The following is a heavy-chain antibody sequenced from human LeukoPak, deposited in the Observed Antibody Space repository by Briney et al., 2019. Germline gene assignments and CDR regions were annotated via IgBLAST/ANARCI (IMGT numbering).Heavy chain of an antibody. CDR3: AKDYYDSSGYSNDY. D-gene: IGHD3-22*01. Sequence: GGSLRLSCAASGFTFSSYAMSWVRQAPGKGLEWVSGISGSGGSTYYADSVKGRFTISRDNSKNTLYLQMNSLRAEDTAVYYCAKDYYDSSGYSNDYWGQGTLVTVSS. CDR2: ISGSGGST. CDR1: GFTFSSYA. J-gene: IGHJ4*02. V-gene: IGHV3-23*01.